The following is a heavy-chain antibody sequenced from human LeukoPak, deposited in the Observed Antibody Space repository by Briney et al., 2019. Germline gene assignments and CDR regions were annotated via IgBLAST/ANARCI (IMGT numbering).Heavy chain of an antibody. V-gene: IGHV4-59*01. D-gene: IGHD6-19*01. Sequence: SETLSLTCTVSGGSISSYYWSWIRQPPGKGLEWIAYISYSGSTDYNPSLKSRVTISIDTSKNQFSLKLNSVTAADTAVYYCARPSGRNGWSPFDLWGQGTLVTVSS. J-gene: IGHJ5*02. CDR1: GGSISSYY. CDR2: ISYSGST. CDR3: ARPSGRNGWSPFDL.